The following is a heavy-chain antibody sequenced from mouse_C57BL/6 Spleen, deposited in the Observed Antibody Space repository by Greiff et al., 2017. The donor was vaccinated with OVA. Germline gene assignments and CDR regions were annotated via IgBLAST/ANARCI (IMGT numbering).Heavy chain of an antibody. D-gene: IGHD2-4*01. CDR3: ARHEGADYDGEKEY. Sequence: QVQLKQSGAALVKPGASVQLSCKASGYTFTEYSIHWVKQRPGQGLAWIGWFYPGSGSTNYNEKFKDKATLTVDKSSSTGYMELRRVTSEDSAVYVCARHEGADYDGEKEYWGQGTTVTVSS. CDR2: FYPGSGST. J-gene: IGHJ4*01. CDR1: GYTFTEYS. V-gene: IGHV1-62-2*01.